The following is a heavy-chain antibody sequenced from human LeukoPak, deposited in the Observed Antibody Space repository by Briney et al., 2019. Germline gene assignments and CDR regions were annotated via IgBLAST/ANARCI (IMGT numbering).Heavy chain of an antibody. CDR3: ARGPSYDSSGYYYVSYDAFDI. V-gene: IGHV3-72*01. Sequence: PGGSLRLSCAASGFTFSDHYMAWVRQAPGKGLEWVGRTRNKANSYTTEYAASVKGRFTISRDDSKNSLYLQMNSLKTEDTAVYYCARGPSYDSSGYYYVSYDAFDIWGQGTMVTVSS. D-gene: IGHD3-22*01. J-gene: IGHJ3*02. CDR1: GFTFSDHY. CDR2: TRNKANSYTT.